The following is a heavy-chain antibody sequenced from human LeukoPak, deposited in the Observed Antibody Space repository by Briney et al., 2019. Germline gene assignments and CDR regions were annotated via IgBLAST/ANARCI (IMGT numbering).Heavy chain of an antibody. J-gene: IGHJ3*02. CDR3: ALWNDSSGYYYGGAFDI. D-gene: IGHD3-22*01. CDR1: GFSLSTRGIR. V-gene: IGHV2-70*04. Sequence: SGATLVNPTQTLTLTCTFSGFSLSTRGIRVSWIRQPSVKALEWLARIDWDDDKFYSTSLKTRLTISKDTSKNQVVLTMYNMDPVDTATYYCALWNDSSGYYYGGAFDIWGQGKMVTVSS. CDR2: IDWDDDK.